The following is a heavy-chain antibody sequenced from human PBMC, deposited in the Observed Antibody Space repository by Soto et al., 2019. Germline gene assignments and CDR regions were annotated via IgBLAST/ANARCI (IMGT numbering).Heavy chain of an antibody. Sequence: EVQLVESGGGLVQPGGSLRLSCAASGFTFSSYSRNWVRQAPGKGLEWVSYIRSSSSTIYYANSVKGRFTISRDNAKNSLYLQMNSLRDEDTAVYYCAREGGNLNSFDPWGQGTLVTVSS. CDR1: GFTFSSYS. CDR3: AREGGNLNSFDP. D-gene: IGHD1-26*01. CDR2: IRSSSSTI. V-gene: IGHV3-48*02. J-gene: IGHJ5*02.